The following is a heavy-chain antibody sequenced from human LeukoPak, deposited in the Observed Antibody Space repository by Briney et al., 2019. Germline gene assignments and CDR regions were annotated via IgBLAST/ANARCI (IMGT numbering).Heavy chain of an antibody. Sequence: SETLSLTCTVSGGSISSYYWSWIRQPPGKGLEWIGYIYYSGSTNYNPSLKSRVTISVDTSKNQFSLKLSSSTPADTAGYYCARTGGSYYGDDSGGRGPLVTVSS. V-gene: IGHV4-59*08. J-gene: IGHJ4*02. CDR2: IYYSGST. D-gene: IGHD3-10*01. CDR1: GGSISSYY. CDR3: ARTGGSYYGDDS.